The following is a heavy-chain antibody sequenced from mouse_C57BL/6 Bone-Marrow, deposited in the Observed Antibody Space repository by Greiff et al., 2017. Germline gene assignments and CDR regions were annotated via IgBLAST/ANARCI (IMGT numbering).Heavy chain of an antibody. Sequence: QVQLQQPGAELVRPGSSVKLSCKASGYTFTSYWMDWVKQRPGQGLEWIGNIYPSDSETHYNQKFKDKATLTVDKSSSTAYMQLSSLTSEDSAVYYCASSPGSPYYYAMDYWGQGTSVTVSS. V-gene: IGHV1-61*01. J-gene: IGHJ4*01. CDR1: GYTFTSYW. D-gene: IGHD1-1*01. CDR2: IYPSDSET. CDR3: ASSPGSPYYYAMDY.